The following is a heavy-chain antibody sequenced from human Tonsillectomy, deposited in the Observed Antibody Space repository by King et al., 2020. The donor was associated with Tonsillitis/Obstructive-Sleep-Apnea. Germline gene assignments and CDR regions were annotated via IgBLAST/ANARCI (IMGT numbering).Heavy chain of an antibody. CDR2: IYHSGST. Sequence: QLQESGPGLVKPSGTLSLTCAVSVGSISSSNWWSWVRQPPGKGLEWIGEIYHSGSTNYNPSLKSRVTISVDKSKNQFSLKLSSVTAADTAVYYCARVRLRFLTQRGYMDVWGKGTTVTVSS. CDR1: VGSISSSNW. CDR3: ARVRLRFLTQRGYMDV. J-gene: IGHJ6*03. D-gene: IGHD3-3*01. V-gene: IGHV4-4*02.